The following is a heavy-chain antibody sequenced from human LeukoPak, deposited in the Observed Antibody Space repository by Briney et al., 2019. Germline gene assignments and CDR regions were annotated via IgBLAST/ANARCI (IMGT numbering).Heavy chain of an antibody. CDR1: GGSISSYY. D-gene: IGHD1-26*01. CDR2: IYYSGST. CDR3: ARHKSGYYYDAFDI. J-gene: IGHJ3*02. V-gene: IGHV4-59*08. Sequence: SETLSLTCTVSGGSISSYYWSWIRQPPGKGLEYIGYIYYSGSTNYNPSLKSRVTISVDTSKNQFSLNLSSVTAADTAMYYCARHKSGYYYDAFDIWGQGTMVTVSS.